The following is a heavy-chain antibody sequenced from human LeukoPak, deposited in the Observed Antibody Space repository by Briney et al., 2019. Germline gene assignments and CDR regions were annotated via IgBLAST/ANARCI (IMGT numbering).Heavy chain of an antibody. CDR1: GFTFSSYW. D-gene: IGHD2-2*01. CDR3: ARVGAVGCSSTSCPSDY. CDR2: IESDGSST. V-gene: IGHV3-74*01. J-gene: IGHJ4*02. Sequence: GGSLRLSCAASGFTFSSYWMHWVRQGPGKGLEWVSRIESDGSSTRYADSVKGRFTISRDNAKNSLYLQMNNLRAEDTAVYYCARVGAVGCSSTSCPSDYWGQGTLVTVSS.